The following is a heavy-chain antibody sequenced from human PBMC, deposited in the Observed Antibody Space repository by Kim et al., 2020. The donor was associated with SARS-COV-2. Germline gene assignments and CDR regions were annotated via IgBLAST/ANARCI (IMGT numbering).Heavy chain of an antibody. D-gene: IGHD4-17*01. CDR3: ARDSTDYGDYYFDY. J-gene: IGHJ4*02. V-gene: IGHV3-7*01. Sequence: VDSVKGRFTISRDNAKNSLYLQMNSLRAEDTAVYYCARDSTDYGDYYFDYWGQGTLVTVSS.